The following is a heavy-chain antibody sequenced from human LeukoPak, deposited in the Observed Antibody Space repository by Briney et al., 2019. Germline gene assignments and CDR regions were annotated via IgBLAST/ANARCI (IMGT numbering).Heavy chain of an antibody. J-gene: IGHJ5*02. CDR3: ARGGSIVVVPAAMRSNWFDP. CDR2: IIPIFGTA. D-gene: IGHD2-2*01. Sequence: SVKVSCKASGGTFSSYAISWVRQAPGQGLEWMGGIIPIFGTANYAQKFQGRVTITADESTSTAYVELSSLRPEDTAVYYCARGGSIVVVPAAMRSNWFDPWGQGTLVTVSS. V-gene: IGHV1-69*13. CDR1: GGTFSSYA.